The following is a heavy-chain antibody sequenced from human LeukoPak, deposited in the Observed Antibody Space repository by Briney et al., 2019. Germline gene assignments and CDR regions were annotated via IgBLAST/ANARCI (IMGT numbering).Heavy chain of an antibody. CDR3: VKRSGGSTYYYDY. V-gene: IGHV3-66*01. J-gene: IGHJ4*02. D-gene: IGHD6-13*01. CDR2: IYSGDRT. CDR1: GFSVNNLY. Sequence: GGSLRLSCAASGFSVNNLYMSWVRQAPGKGLEWVSVIYSGDRTYYADSVKGRFTISRDTSKNTVYLQMNSLRPEETAVYYCVKRSGGSTYYYDYWGQGTLVTVSS.